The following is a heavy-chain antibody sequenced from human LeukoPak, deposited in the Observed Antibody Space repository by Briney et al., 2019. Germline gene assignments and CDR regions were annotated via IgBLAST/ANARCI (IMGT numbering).Heavy chain of an antibody. V-gene: IGHV1-2*02. D-gene: IGHD3-3*01. J-gene: IGHJ4*02. Sequence: ASVKVSCKASGDTFTGYYIHWVRQVPGQGLEWMGWINPNNGDTTHAQKFQGSVTMTRDTSISTAYMELSRLTSDDTAMYFCARDFDFWSAYSSFDYWGQGTLVTVSS. CDR2: INPNNGDT. CDR3: ARDFDFWSAYSSFDY. CDR1: GDTFTGYY.